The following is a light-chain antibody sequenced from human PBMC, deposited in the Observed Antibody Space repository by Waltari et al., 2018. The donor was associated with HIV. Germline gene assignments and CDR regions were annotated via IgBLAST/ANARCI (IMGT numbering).Light chain of an antibody. J-gene: IGLJ1*01. Sequence: QSLLTQPPSASGTPGQRVTISCSGSSSNIGTNYVYWYQQLTGTAPKLLIYRDDQRPSGVPDRFSGSKSGASASLAISGLRSEDEGDYYCATWDGSLGGAYVFGTGTKVTVL. V-gene: IGLV1-47*01. CDR2: RDD. CDR3: ATWDGSLGGAYV. CDR1: SSNIGTNY.